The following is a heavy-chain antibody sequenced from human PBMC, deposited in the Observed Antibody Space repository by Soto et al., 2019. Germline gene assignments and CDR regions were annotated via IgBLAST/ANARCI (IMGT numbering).Heavy chain of an antibody. CDR2: INPNGGAT. V-gene: IGHV1-2*02. CDR1: GDSFSAFY. J-gene: IGHJ6*03. D-gene: IGHD5-12*01. CDR3: ARESGGATATLDYYYFYMDG. Sequence: QVQLVQSGAEVKKPGASVKVSCKTSGDSFSAFYLHWVRQAPGQGLEWLGWINPNGGATKYAQKFRGRVAMTRDTSTRTAYLELSSRRSDDTAIYYCARESGGATATLDYYYFYMDGWGKGTTVTVSS.